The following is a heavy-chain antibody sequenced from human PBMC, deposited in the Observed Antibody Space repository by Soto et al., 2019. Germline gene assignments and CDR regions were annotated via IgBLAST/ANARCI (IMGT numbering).Heavy chain of an antibody. J-gene: IGHJ3*02. CDR3: TSRLAAANRGPCIFDI. D-gene: IGHD6-13*01. Sequence: EVQLLESGGGLVQPGGSLRLSCAASGLTFSTYVMSWVRQAPGKGLEWVSAISGSGDSTYYADSVKGRFTISRDNSLNTLYLQMNSLSAEDTAVYYCTSRLAAANRGPCIFDIWGQGTMVTVSS. CDR1: GLTFSTYV. CDR2: ISGSGDST. V-gene: IGHV3-23*01.